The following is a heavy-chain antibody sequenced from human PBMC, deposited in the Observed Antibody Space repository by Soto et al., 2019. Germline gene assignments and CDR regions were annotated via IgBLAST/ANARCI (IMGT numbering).Heavy chain of an antibody. CDR3: AKDRPRWLQFFYYYGMDV. CDR2: ISYDGSNK. Sequence: QVQLVESGGGVVQPGRSLRLSCAASGFTFSSYGMHWVRQAPGKGLEWVAVISYDGSNKYYADSVKGRFTISRDNSKNTQYLQMNSLRAEDPAVYYCAKDRPRWLQFFYYYGMDVWGQGTTVTVSS. CDR1: GFTFSSYG. D-gene: IGHD5-12*01. J-gene: IGHJ6*02. V-gene: IGHV3-30*18.